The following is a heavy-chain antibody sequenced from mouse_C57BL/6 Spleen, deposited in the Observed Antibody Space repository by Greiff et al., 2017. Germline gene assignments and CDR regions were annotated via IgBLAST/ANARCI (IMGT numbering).Heavy chain of an antibody. J-gene: IGHJ1*03. V-gene: IGHV1-62-2*01. CDR1: GYTFTEYT. CDR2: FYPGSGSI. CDR3: ARRDYYGSSYWYFDV. Sequence: QVQLKESGAELVKPGASVKLSCKASGYTFTEYTIHWVKQRSGQGLEWIGWFYPGSGSIKYNEKFKDKATLTADKSSSTVYMELSRLTSEDSAVYFCARRDYYGSSYWYFDVWGTGTTVTVSS. D-gene: IGHD1-1*01.